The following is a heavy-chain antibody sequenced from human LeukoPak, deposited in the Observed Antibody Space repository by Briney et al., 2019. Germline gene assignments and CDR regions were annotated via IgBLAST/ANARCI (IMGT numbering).Heavy chain of an antibody. CDR3: ARRRSGPHPPDY. Sequence: ASVKVSCKASGYIFTSYDINWVRQATGQGLEWMGWMNPNSGNTGYAQKFQGRVTMTRNTSVSTAYMELSSLRSEDTAVYYCARRRSGPHPPDYWGQGTLVTVSS. D-gene: IGHD3-3*01. CDR1: GYIFTSYD. CDR2: MNPNSGNT. V-gene: IGHV1-8*01. J-gene: IGHJ4*02.